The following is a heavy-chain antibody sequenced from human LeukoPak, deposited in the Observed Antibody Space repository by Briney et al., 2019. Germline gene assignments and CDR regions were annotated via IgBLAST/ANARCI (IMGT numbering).Heavy chain of an antibody. J-gene: IGHJ4*02. D-gene: IGHD3-22*01. Sequence: PGGSLRLSCAASGFAFSDFYMSWIRQAPGKGLEWISHISGNGDTIYYADSIKGRFTISRENSRKSLYLEMNSLRVEDTAVYYCARARSGYYYDYWGQGTLVTVSS. CDR1: GFAFSDFY. CDR3: ARARSGYYYDY. V-gene: IGHV3-11*04. CDR2: ISGNGDTI.